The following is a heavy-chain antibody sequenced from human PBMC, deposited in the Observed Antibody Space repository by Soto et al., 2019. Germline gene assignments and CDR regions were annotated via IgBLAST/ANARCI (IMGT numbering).Heavy chain of an antibody. CDR1: GGTFSVYA. J-gene: IGHJ6*02. Sequence: QVQLVQSGAEVRKSGSSVKVSCKAAGGTFSVYALSWVRQAPGQCLEWMGGIIPMFATTNYAQKFQGRVNITADDSATTAHMELSSLKSEDTAVYYCARGRGIGFSSTWNIYWYYNMDVWGQGTMVTVSS. D-gene: IGHD6-13*01. CDR2: IIPMFATT. CDR3: ARGRGIGFSSTWNIYWYYNMDV. V-gene: IGHV1-69*01.